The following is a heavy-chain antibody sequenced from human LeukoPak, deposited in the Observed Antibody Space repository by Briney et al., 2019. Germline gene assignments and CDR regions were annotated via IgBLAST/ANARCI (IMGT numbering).Heavy chain of an antibody. CDR1: GYTFTSYG. V-gene: IGHV1-18*01. CDR3: AIHIGYCSGGSCYPPAGDFDY. D-gene: IGHD2-15*01. CDR2: ISAYNGKT. J-gene: IGHJ4*02. Sequence: ASVKVSCKASGYTFTSYGISWVRQAPGQGREWMGWISAYNGKTNYAQKLQGRVTMTTDTSTSTAYMELRSLRSDDTAVYYCAIHIGYCSGGSCYPPAGDFDYWGQGTLVTVSS.